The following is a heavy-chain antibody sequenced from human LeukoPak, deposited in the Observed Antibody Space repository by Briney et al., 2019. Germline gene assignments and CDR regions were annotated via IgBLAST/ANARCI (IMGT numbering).Heavy chain of an antibody. CDR2: INHSGST. D-gene: IGHD3-3*01. CDR1: GGSFSGYY. V-gene: IGHV4-34*01. CDR3: ARRVVIAGFDY. Sequence: SETLSLTCAVHGGSFSGYYWSWIRQPPGKGPEWIGEINHSGSTNYNPSLKSRVTISVDTSKNQFSLKLSSVTAADTAVYYCARRVVIAGFDYWGQGTLVTVSS. J-gene: IGHJ4*02.